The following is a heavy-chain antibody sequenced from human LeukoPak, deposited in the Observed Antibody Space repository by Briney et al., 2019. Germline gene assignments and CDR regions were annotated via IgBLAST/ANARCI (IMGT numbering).Heavy chain of an antibody. Sequence: GGSLRLSCTASGFTFSDYYMSWIRQTPGKGLEWVSYISSSSDTIYYADSVKGRFTISRDNAKNSLYLQMNSLRAEDTAVYYCASDLWFGGIFFDYWGQGTLVTVSS. J-gene: IGHJ4*02. CDR2: ISSSSDTI. CDR1: GFTFSDYY. V-gene: IGHV3-11*01. D-gene: IGHD3-10*01. CDR3: ASDLWFGGIFFDY.